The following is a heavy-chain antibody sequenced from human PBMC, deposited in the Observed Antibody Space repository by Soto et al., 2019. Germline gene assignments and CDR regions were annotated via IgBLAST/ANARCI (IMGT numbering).Heavy chain of an antibody. V-gene: IGHV1-69*13. CDR2: IIPIFGTV. D-gene: IGHD3-22*01. J-gene: IGHJ1*01. CDR3: ARTFYDSVVTPPSELHL. CDR1: GGTFSSYV. Sequence: GASVKVSCKASGGTFSSYVISWVRQAPGQGLEWMGGIIPIFGTVNYAQKFQGRVTITADESTSTVYMELSSLRSEDSAIYYCARTFYDSVVTPPSELHLWGQGALVTVSS.